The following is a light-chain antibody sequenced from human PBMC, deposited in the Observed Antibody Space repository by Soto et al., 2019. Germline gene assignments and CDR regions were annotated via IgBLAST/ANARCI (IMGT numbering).Light chain of an antibody. CDR3: QQYNNWRRT. J-gene: IGKJ1*01. V-gene: IGKV3-15*01. CDR1: QSVSSN. CDR2: GAS. Sequence: EIVMTQSPATLSVSPGERATLSCRASQSVSSNLAWYQQKPGQAPRLLIYGASTRATGIPASFSGSGSGTEFTLTISSLQSEDFAVYDCQQYNNWRRTFGQGTKVDIK.